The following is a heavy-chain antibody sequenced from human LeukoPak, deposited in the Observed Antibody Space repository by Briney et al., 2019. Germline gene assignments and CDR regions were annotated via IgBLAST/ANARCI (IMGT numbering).Heavy chain of an antibody. CDR1: GFTFSSYW. J-gene: IGHJ6*02. CDR3: AKDRYGDYSTSGIYYYGMDV. D-gene: IGHD4-11*01. Sequence: GGSLRLSCAASGFTFSSYWMNWVRQAPGRGLEWVAVISYDGSNKYYADSVKGRFTISRDNSKNTLYLQMNSLRAEDTAVYYCAKDRYGDYSTSGIYYYGMDVWGQGTTVTVSS. V-gene: IGHV3-30*18. CDR2: ISYDGSNK.